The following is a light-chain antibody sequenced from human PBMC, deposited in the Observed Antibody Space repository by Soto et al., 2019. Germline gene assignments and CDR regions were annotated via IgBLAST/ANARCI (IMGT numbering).Light chain of an antibody. J-gene: IGKJ2*01. CDR3: QQYNNWPPVNT. CDR2: GAS. Sequence: EIVMTQSPATLSVSPGERATLSCRASQSVRNNLAWYQQKPGQAPRLLIYGASNRATGMPARFSGGGSGTEFTLTISSLQSEDFALYFCQQYNNWPPVNTFGQGTKLEIK. V-gene: IGKV3-15*01. CDR1: QSVRNN.